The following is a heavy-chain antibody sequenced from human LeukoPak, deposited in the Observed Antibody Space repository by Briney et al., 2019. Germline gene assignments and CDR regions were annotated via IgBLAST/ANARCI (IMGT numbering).Heavy chain of an antibody. Sequence: TSETLSLTCTVSGGSVSSGSYYWSWIRQPPGKGLEWIGYFYYSGSPNYNPSLKTRVTVSVDTPKNQFSLKLSSVTAADTAVYYCARDFSGAPSEDDGMAVWGKGTTVTVSS. V-gene: IGHV4-61*01. D-gene: IGHD5-12*01. CDR3: ARDFSGAPSEDDGMAV. J-gene: IGHJ6*04. CDR2: FYYSGSP. CDR1: GGSVSSGSYY.